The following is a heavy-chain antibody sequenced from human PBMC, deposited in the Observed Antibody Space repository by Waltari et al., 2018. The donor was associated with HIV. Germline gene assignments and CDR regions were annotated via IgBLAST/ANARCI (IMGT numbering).Heavy chain of an antibody. D-gene: IGHD6-13*01. Sequence: EVQLVESGGGLVQPGGSLRLSCAASGFTFSSYWMHWVRQAPGKGLVGVVRINSDGGSTSYADSVKGRFTISRDNAKNTLYLQMNSLRAEDTAVYYCARTAGTFYGMDVWGQGTTVTVSS. CDR1: GFTFSSYW. CDR3: ARTAGTFYGMDV. CDR2: INSDGGST. V-gene: IGHV3-74*01. J-gene: IGHJ6*02.